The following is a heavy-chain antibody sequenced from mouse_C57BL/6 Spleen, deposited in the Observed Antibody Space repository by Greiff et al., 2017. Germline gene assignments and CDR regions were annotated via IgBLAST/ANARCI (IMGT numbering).Heavy chain of an antibody. CDR1: GYKFTDYE. CDR2: IDPETGGT. J-gene: IGHJ2*01. V-gene: IGHV1-15*01. CDR3: TRRDSSYGYFDY. Sequence: VQLQQSGAELVRPGASVTLSCKASGYKFTDYEMHWVKQTPVHGLAWIGAIDPETGGTAYNQKFKGKAILTADKSSSTAYMELRSLTSEDSAVYYCTRRDSSYGYFDYWRQGTTLTVSS. D-gene: IGHD1-1*01.